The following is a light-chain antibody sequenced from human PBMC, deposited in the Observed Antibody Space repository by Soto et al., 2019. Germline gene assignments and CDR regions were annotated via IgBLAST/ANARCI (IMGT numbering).Light chain of an antibody. Sequence: DIEMTQYPSSVSASVGDSVTITCRASQGVSDWVAWYQQKPGEAPKLLIYGSSSLLSGVPSRFSGTRSGTDFTLTISSLQPEDFATYYCQQANSYPWTFGQGSKL. CDR1: QGVSDW. CDR3: QQANSYPWT. J-gene: IGKJ1*01. V-gene: IGKV1-12*01. CDR2: GSS.